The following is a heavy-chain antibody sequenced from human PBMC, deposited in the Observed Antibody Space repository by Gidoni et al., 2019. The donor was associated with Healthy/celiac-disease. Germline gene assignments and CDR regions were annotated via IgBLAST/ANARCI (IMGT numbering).Heavy chain of an antibody. CDR2: IIPILGIA. V-gene: IGHV1-69*04. J-gene: IGHJ6*02. Sequence: QVQLVQSGAEVKKPGSSVKVSCKAAGGTFSSYAISWVRQAPGQGLEWMGRIIPILGIANYAQKFQGSVTITADKSTSTAYMELSSLRSEDTAVYYCAGEGYYGSGTYYGMDVWGQGTTVTVSS. CDR3: AGEGYYGSGTYYGMDV. CDR1: GGTFSSYA. D-gene: IGHD3-10*01.